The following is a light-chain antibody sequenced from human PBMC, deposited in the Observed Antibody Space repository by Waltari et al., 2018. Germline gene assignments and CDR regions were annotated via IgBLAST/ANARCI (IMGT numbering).Light chain of an antibody. J-gene: IGLJ2*01. V-gene: IGLV1-47*01. CDR3: AAWDASHVV. CDR1: SSNIGTNY. CDR2: RNN. Sequence: QSVLTQPPSASGTPGQRVTISCSGSSSNIGTNYVNWYQQFPGTAPKRLIYRNNQRPSGVPGRFSCSQSGTSASLAISGLRSEDEAEYYCAAWDASHVVFGGGTKLTVL.